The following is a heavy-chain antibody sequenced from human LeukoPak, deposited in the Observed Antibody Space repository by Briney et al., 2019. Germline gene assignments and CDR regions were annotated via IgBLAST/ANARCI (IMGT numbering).Heavy chain of an antibody. Sequence: ASVKVSCKASGYTFTGYYMHWVRQAPGQGLEWMGWINPNSGGTNYAQKFQGRVTMTRDMSISTAYMELSRLRSDDTAVYYCARPYYGDYVFDYWGQGTLVTVSS. D-gene: IGHD4-17*01. CDR1: GYTFTGYY. CDR2: INPNSGGT. J-gene: IGHJ4*02. V-gene: IGHV1-2*02. CDR3: ARPYYGDYVFDY.